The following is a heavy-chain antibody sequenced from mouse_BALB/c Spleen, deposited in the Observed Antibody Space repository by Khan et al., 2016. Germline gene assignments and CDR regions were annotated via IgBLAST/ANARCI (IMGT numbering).Heavy chain of an antibody. V-gene: IGHV6-6*02. CDR1: GFTFSNYW. CDR2: IRLKSNNYAT. CDR3: TRDGYFEV. J-gene: IGHJ1*01. Sequence: EVQLQESGGGLVQPGGSMKLSCVASGFTFSNYWMNWVRQSPEKGLEWVAEIRLKSNNYATHYAESVKGRFTISRDDSKSSVYLQMNNLRAEDTGIYYCTRDGYFEVWGAGTTVTVSS.